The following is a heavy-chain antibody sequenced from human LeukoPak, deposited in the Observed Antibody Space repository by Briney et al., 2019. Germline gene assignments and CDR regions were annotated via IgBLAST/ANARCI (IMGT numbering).Heavy chain of an antibody. CDR2: IYHSGST. V-gene: IGHV4-4*02. J-gene: IGHJ4*02. CDR1: GGSISSSNW. Sequence: SGTLSLTCAVSGGSISSSNWWSWVRQPPGKGLEWIGEIYHSGSTNYNPSLKSRVTISVDKSKNQFSLKPSSVTAADTAVYYCAREGQAAGTPYYFDYWGQGTLVTVSS. CDR3: AREGQAAGTPYYFDY. D-gene: IGHD6-13*01.